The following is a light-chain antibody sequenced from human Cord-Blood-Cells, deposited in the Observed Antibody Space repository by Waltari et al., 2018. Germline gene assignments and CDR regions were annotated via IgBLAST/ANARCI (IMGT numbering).Light chain of an antibody. J-gene: IGLJ2*01. CDR3: CSYAGSSTVV. CDR2: EGS. V-gene: IGLV2-23*01. Sequence: QSALTQPASVSGSPGQPITISCSGTSSDVGSYTLVSWYQHHPGKAPKLMIYEGSKRPSGVSNRFSGSKSGNTASLTISGLQAEDEADYYCCSYAGSSTVVFGGGTKLTVL. CDR1: SSDVGSYTL.